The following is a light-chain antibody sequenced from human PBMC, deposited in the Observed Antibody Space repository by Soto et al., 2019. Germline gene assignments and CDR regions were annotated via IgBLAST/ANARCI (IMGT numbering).Light chain of an antibody. Sequence: DIQMTQSPSTLSASVGDRVTITCRASQSIGTWLAWYQQRPGKAPKLLIYDAYTLEGGVPSRFSGSGSGTELTRTISSLQPDDLAPYACQQSNSYALTFGGGTKVEIK. V-gene: IGKV1-5*01. CDR2: DAY. J-gene: IGKJ4*01. CDR1: QSIGTW. CDR3: QQSNSYALT.